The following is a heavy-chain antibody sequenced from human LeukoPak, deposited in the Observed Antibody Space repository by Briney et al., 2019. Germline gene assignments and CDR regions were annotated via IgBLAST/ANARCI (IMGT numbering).Heavy chain of an antibody. CDR2: IKEDGSEK. J-gene: IGHJ4*02. CDR3: ARDRVIDF. Sequence: GGSLRLSFAASGFTFRSYWMYWVRQAPGKGLEWVANIKEDGSEKYYVDSVKGRFTISRDNAKNSLYLQMNSLRAEDTAVYYCARDRVIDFWGQGTLVTVSS. D-gene: IGHD3-10*01. CDR1: GFTFRSYW. V-gene: IGHV3-7*04.